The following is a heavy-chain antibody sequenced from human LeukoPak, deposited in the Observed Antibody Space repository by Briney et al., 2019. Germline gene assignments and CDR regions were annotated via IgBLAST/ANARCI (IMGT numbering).Heavy chain of an antibody. D-gene: IGHD3-10*01. CDR1: GFTFSSYA. CDR2: ISYDGSNK. Sequence: GGSLRLSCAASGFTFSSYAMSWVRQAPGKGLEWVAVISYDGSNKYYADSVKGRFTISRDNSKNTLYLQMNSLRAEDTAVYYCASTLGEGSGSYYGVGDYYYYYGMDVWGQGTTVTVSS. J-gene: IGHJ6*02. V-gene: IGHV3-30-3*01. CDR3: ASTLGEGSGSYYGVGDYYYYYGMDV.